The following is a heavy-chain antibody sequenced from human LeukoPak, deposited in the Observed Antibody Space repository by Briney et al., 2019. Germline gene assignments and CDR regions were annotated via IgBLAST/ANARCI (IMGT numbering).Heavy chain of an antibody. Sequence: GASVKVSCKASGGTFSSYAISWVRQAPGRGLEWMGWINPNSGGTNYAQKFQGRVTMTRDTSISTAYMELSRLRSDDTAVYYCARIEPVVVVVAATLDGFDYWGQGTLVTVSS. CDR2: INPNSGGT. J-gene: IGHJ4*02. CDR3: ARIEPVVVVVAATLDGFDY. D-gene: IGHD2-15*01. CDR1: GGTFSSYA. V-gene: IGHV1-2*02.